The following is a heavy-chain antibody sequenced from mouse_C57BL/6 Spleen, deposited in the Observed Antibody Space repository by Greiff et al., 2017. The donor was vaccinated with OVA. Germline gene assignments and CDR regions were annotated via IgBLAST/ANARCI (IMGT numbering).Heavy chain of an antibody. D-gene: IGHD3-2*02. V-gene: IGHV1-42*01. J-gene: IGHJ2*01. CDR1: GYSFTGYY. Sequence: EVQLQQSGPELVKPGASVKISCKASGYSFTGYYMNWVKQSPEKSLEWIGEINPSTGGTTYNQKFKAKATLTVDKPSSTAYMQLKSLTSEDSAVYYCARGGSGRGYFDYWGQGTTLTVSS. CDR3: ARGGSGRGYFDY. CDR2: INPSTGGT.